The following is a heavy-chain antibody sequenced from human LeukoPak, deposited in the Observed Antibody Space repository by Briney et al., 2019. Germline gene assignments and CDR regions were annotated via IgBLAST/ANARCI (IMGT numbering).Heavy chain of an antibody. D-gene: IGHD7-27*01. CDR2: INGSGGRT. J-gene: IGHJ4*02. Sequence: GGSLRLSCAASGFTFSSYAMTWVRQAPGKGLEWVSGINGSGGRTYYADSVKGRFTISRDNSKNMVWLQINSPTAEDTATYYCAKDGNWARFEDWGQGTLVTVSS. CDR1: GFTFSSYA. CDR3: AKDGNWARFED. V-gene: IGHV3-23*01.